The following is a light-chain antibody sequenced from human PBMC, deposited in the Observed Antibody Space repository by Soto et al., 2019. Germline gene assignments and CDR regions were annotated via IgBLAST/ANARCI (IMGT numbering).Light chain of an antibody. Sequence: QSALTQPPSASGSPGQSVAISCTGTSSDVGAYNYVSWYQQHPGKAPKLMIYDVNKRPSGVPDRFSASKSGNTASLTVSGLQADDEADYYCSSYAGNNNLVFGGGTKVTVL. CDR3: SSYAGNNNLV. CDR2: DVN. V-gene: IGLV2-8*01. J-gene: IGLJ2*01. CDR1: SSDVGAYNY.